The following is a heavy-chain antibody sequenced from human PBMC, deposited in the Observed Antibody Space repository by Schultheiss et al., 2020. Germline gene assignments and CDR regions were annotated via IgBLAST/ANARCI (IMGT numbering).Heavy chain of an antibody. CDR3: ALNTVTFGSLDY. V-gene: IGHV3-33*08. J-gene: IGHJ4*02. CDR1: QFTFSDYV. Sequence: GGSLRLSCAASQFTFSDYVMHWVRQAPGKGLEWVAVIWYDGSNKYYADSVKGRFTISRDNSKNTLYLQMNSLRAEDTAVYYCALNTVTFGSLDYWGQGTLVTVS. D-gene: IGHD4-17*01. CDR2: IWYDGSNK.